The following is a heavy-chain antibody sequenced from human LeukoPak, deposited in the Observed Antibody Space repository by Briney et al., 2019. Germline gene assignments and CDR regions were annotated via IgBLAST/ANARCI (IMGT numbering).Heavy chain of an antibody. CDR1: GGSISSGDYY. CDR2: IYYSGST. CDR3: AREVVVVAAVFDY. V-gene: IGHV4-30-4*08. D-gene: IGHD2-15*01. J-gene: IGHJ4*01. Sequence: PSETLSLTCTVSGGSISSGDYYWSWIRQPPGKGLEWIGYIYYSGSTYYNPSLKSRVTISVDTSKNQFSLKLSSVAAADTAVYYCAREVVVVAAVFDYWGQEPWSPSPQ.